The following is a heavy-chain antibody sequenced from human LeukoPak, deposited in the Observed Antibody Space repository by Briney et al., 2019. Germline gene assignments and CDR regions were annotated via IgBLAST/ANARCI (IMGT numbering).Heavy chain of an antibody. V-gene: IGHV3-23*01. J-gene: IGHJ3*02. D-gene: IGHD2/OR15-2a*01. CDR3: AKDLSPGGSAWAENAFDI. Sequence: GGSLRLSCAASGFTFSSYAMSWVRQAPGKGLEWVSAISGSGGSTYYADSVKGRFTISRDNSKNTLYLQMNSLRAEDTAVYYCAKDLSPGGSAWAENAFDIWGQGTMVTVSS. CDR1: GFTFSSYA. CDR2: ISGSGGST.